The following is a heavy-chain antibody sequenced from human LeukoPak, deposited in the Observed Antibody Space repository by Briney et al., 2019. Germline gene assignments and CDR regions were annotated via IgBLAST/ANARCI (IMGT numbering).Heavy chain of an antibody. CDR2: ISGSGGST. D-gene: IGHD6-19*01. Sequence: GGSLRLSCAASGFTFSSYAMSWVRQAPGKGLEWVSAISGSGGSTYYADSVKGRFTISRDNSKNTLYLQMNSLRDEDTAVYYCAKVQQWLVGGCDYWGQGTLVTVSS. V-gene: IGHV3-23*01. CDR1: GFTFSSYA. CDR3: AKVQQWLVGGCDY. J-gene: IGHJ4*02.